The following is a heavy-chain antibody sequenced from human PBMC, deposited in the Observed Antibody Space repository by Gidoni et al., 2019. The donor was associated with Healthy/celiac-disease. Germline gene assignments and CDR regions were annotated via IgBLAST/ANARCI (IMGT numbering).Heavy chain of an antibody. J-gene: IGHJ4*02. D-gene: IGHD3-22*01. CDR3: ARVRDYYDSSGYCDY. V-gene: IGHV4-34*01. Sequence: QVQLQQWGAGLLKPSETLSLTCAVYGGSFSGYYWSWIRQPPGKGLEWIGEINHSGSTNYNPSLKSRVTTSVDTSKNQFSLKLSSVTAADTAVYYCARVRDYYDSSGYCDYWGQGTLVTVSS. CDR2: INHSGST. CDR1: GGSFSGYY.